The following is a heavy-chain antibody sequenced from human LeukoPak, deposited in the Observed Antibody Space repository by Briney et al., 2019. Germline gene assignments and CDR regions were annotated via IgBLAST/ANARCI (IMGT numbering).Heavy chain of an antibody. D-gene: IGHD3-10*01. V-gene: IGHV3-48*01. CDR3: ARVPYGSGSYSLYYFDY. J-gene: IGHJ4*02. CDR2: ISSSSSTI. CDR1: GFTFSSYS. Sequence: LLGESLKISCAASGFTFSSYSMNWVRQAPGKGLEWVSYISSSSSTIYYADSVKGRFTISRDNAKNSLYLQMNSLRAEDTAVYYCARVPYGSGSYSLYYFDYWGQGTLVTVSS.